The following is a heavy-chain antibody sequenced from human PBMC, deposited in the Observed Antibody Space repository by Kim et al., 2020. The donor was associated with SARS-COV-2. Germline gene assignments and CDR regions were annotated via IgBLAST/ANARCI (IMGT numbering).Heavy chain of an antibody. J-gene: IGHJ4*02. Sequence: ASVKVSCKASGYTFTSYVISWVRQAPGQELEWMGWISAYNGNTNYAQKLQGRVTMTTDTSTSTAYMELRSLRSDDTAVYYCARGSSNRPFESQDLYSSSWYDDYWGQGTLVTVSS. V-gene: IGHV1-18*01. CDR1: GYTFTSYV. CDR3: ARGSSNRPFESQDLYSSSWYDDY. CDR2: ISAYNGNT. D-gene: IGHD6-13*01.